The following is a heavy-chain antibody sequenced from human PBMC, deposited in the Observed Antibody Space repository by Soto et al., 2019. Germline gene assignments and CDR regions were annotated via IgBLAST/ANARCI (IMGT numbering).Heavy chain of an antibody. CDR2: ISYDGSNK. J-gene: IGHJ6*02. V-gene: IGHV3-30-3*01. CDR3: ARDYYRFNSVYGFSMDV. Sequence: QVQLVESGGGVVQPGRSLRLSCAASGFTFSSYAMHWVRQAPGKGLEWVAVISYDGSNKYYADSVKGRFTISRDNSKNTLYLHMNSLRAEDTAVYYCARDYYRFNSVYGFSMDVWGQGTTVTVSS. D-gene: IGHD5-12*01. CDR1: GFTFSSYA.